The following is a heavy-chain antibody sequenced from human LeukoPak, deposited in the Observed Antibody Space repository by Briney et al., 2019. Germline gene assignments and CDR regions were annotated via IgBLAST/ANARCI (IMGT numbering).Heavy chain of an antibody. CDR2: ISYSGST. CDR1: SGSISTYY. V-gene: IGHV4-59*08. Sequence: ASETLSLTCTVSSGSISTYYWTWIRQPPGKGLEWIGSISYSGSTNNSPSLEGRVTMSVDTSKNQFSLKLSSVTAADTAVYFCARQESSYGSGSYFDYWGQGILVTVSS. CDR3: ARQESSYGSGSYFDY. J-gene: IGHJ4*02. D-gene: IGHD3-10*01.